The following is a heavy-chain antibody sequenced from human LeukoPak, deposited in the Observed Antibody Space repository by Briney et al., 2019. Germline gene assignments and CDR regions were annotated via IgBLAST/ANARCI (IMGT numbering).Heavy chain of an antibody. J-gene: IGHJ4*02. CDR1: GFPFSNYW. V-gene: IGHV3-7*01. CDR3: AREDHSKYEY. D-gene: IGHD4-11*01. Sequence: GGSLRLSXVASGFPFSNYWMSWVRQAPGKGPEWLASIKQDGSETFYVDSVKGRFTISKDNAKNSLYLLMNSLRAEDTGVYYCAREDHSKYEYWGQGTLVTVSS. CDR2: IKQDGSET.